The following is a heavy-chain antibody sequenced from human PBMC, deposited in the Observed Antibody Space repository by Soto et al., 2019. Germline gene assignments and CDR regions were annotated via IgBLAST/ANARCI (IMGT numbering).Heavy chain of an antibody. J-gene: IGHJ4*02. V-gene: IGHV3-48*02. CDR2: ISSSSSTI. CDR1: GFTFSSYS. Sequence: EVQLVESGGGLVQPGGSLRLSCAASGFTFSSYSMNWVRQAPGKGLEWVSYISSSSSTIYYADSVKGRFTISRDNAKNSLYLQMNSLRDEDTAVYYCARDYAGDVGATIFDYWGQGTLVTVSS. D-gene: IGHD1-26*01. CDR3: ARDYAGDVGATIFDY.